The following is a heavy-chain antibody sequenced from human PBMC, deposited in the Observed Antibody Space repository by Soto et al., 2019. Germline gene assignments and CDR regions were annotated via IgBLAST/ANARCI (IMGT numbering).Heavy chain of an antibody. Sequence: QVQLQELGPGLVKPSQTVSLTCTVSGGSISSGGHYWSWIRQHPGKGLEWIGYIYYTGSTYYNPSLKSRVSISVDTSKNQFSLKLSSVTAADTAVYYCARAGPYDFWSGYPFEYWGQGTLVTVSS. CDR2: IYYTGST. CDR1: GGSISSGGHY. D-gene: IGHD3-3*01. J-gene: IGHJ4*02. V-gene: IGHV4-31*03. CDR3: ARAGPYDFWSGYPFEY.